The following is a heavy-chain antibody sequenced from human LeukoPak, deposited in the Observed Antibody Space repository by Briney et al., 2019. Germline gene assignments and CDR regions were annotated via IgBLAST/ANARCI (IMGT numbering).Heavy chain of an antibody. V-gene: IGHV3-53*01. CDR2: IYSGGST. Sequence: GTLSLTCAVSGGSISSSNWWSWVRQAPGKGLEWVSFIYSGGSTYYADSVKGRFTISRDNSKNTLYLQMNSLRAEDTALYYCARDVRTAMDYWGQGTLVTVSS. CDR1: GGSISSSNW. D-gene: IGHD5-18*01. CDR3: ARDVRTAMDY. J-gene: IGHJ4*02.